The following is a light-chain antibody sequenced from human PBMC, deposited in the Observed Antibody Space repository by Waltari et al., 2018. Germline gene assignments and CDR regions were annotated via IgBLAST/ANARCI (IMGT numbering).Light chain of an antibody. Sequence: EVVLTQSPGTLSLSPGETATLSFRANQSIGRYLVWYQQKSGQAPRLLIYGASTRATGIPDRFSGSGSGTDFSLTISRLESEDFAVYYCQNHERLPATFGQGTKVEIK. CDR1: QSIGRY. CDR3: QNHERLPAT. V-gene: IGKV3-20*01. CDR2: GAS. J-gene: IGKJ1*01.